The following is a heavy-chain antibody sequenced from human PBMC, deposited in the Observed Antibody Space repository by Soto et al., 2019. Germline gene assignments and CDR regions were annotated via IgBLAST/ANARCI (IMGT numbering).Heavy chain of an antibody. V-gene: IGHV1-58*02. CDR1: GFTFTSSA. Sequence: QMQLVQSGPEVKKPGTSVKVSCKASGFTFTSSAMQWVRQARGQRLEWIGWIVVGSGNTNYAQKFQERVTITRDMSTSTAYMELSSLTSEDTAVYYCAAPARYCSGGSCRTDYYGMDVWGQGTTVTVSS. J-gene: IGHJ6*02. CDR3: AAPARYCSGGSCRTDYYGMDV. CDR2: IVVGSGNT. D-gene: IGHD2-15*01.